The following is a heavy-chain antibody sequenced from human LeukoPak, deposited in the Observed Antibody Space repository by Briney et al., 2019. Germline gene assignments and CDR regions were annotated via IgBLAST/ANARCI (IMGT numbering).Heavy chain of an antibody. J-gene: IGHJ2*01. CDR2: ISSSSSYI. CDR3: ARVGDLVTTNWYFDL. Sequence: PGGSLRLSCAASGFTFSSYSMNWVRQAPGKGLEWVSPISSSSSYIYYADSVKGRFTISRDNAKNSLYLQMNSLRAEDTAVYYCARVGDLVTTNWYFDLWGRGTLVTVSS. V-gene: IGHV3-21*01. D-gene: IGHD3-22*01. CDR1: GFTFSSYS.